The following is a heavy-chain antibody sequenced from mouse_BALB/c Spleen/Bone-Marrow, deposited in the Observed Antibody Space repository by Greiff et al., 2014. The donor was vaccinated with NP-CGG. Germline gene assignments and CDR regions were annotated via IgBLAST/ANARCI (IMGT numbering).Heavy chain of an antibody. CDR2: ISDGGSYT. Sequence: EVQRVESGGDLVKPGGSLRLSCAASGFTFSDYYMYWVRQTPEKRLEWVATISDGGSYTNYADSVKGRFTISRDNAKNNLYLQMSSLESEDTAMYYCTRGLGWFGYWGQGTLVTVSA. V-gene: IGHV5-4*02. CDR1: GFTFSDYY. J-gene: IGHJ3*01. D-gene: IGHD4-1*01. CDR3: TRGLGWFGY.